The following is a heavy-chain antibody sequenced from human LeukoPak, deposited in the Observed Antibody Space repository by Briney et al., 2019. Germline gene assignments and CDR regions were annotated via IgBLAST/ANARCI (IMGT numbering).Heavy chain of an antibody. Sequence: GGSLRLSCGASGFTFSSFGMHWVRQAPGKGLEWVAFIRFDGSNKYYADSVKGRFTISRDNSKNTLYLQMNSLRAEDTAVYYCAKGSDYVAYYYMDVWGKGTTVTVSS. CDR2: IRFDGSNK. D-gene: IGHD5-12*01. V-gene: IGHV3-30*02. CDR1: GFTFSSFG. CDR3: AKGSDYVAYYYMDV. J-gene: IGHJ6*03.